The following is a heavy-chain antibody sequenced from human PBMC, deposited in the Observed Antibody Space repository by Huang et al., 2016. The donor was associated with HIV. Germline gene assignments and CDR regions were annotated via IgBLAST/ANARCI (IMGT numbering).Heavy chain of an antibody. D-gene: IGHD3-10*01. V-gene: IGHV4-39*01. J-gene: IGHJ6*03. CDR1: GGSIRSSDYP. CDR3: ARHREGPVAYYSGWGSHLNYMDV. CDR2: IYYKGST. Sequence: QLLLQESGPGLVKPSEALALTCAVSGGSIRSSDYPWGWIRQPPGKGLEWIGSIYYKGSTHYGPSLKSRVTIAVDTSKNRFFLNLTSMTAADTAVYYCARHREGPVAYYSGWGSHLNYMDVWGRGRTVVVSS.